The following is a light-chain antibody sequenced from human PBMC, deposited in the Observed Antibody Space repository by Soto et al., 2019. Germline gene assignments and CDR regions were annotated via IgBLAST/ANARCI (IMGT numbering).Light chain of an antibody. CDR1: SSDVGSYNL. CDR3: CSYVGGSTWV. Sequence: QSALTQPASVSGSLGQSITFSCTGTSSDVGSYNLVSWYQQHPGKAPKLIIHEGTRRPSGISNRFSGSKSGNTPSLTISGLQAEDKGYYFCCSYVGGSTWVFGGGTKLTVL. CDR2: EGT. V-gene: IGLV2-23*01. J-gene: IGLJ3*02.